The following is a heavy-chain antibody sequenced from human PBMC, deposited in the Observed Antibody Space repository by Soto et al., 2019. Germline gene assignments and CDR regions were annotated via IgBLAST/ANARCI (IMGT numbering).Heavy chain of an antibody. CDR2: ISGSGGST. J-gene: IGHJ4*02. Sequence: GGSLRLSCAASGFTFSSYAMSWVRQAPGKGLEWVSAISGSGGSTYYADSVKGRLTISRDNSKNTLYLQMNSLRAEDTAVYYCAKVPTLEWLLLSGGLFDYWGQGTLVTVSS. V-gene: IGHV3-23*01. CDR3: AKVPTLEWLLLSGGLFDY. CDR1: GFTFSSYA. D-gene: IGHD3-3*01.